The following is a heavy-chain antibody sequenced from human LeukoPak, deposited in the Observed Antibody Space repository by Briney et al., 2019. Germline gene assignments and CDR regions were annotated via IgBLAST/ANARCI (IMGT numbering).Heavy chain of an antibody. D-gene: IGHD5-18*01. CDR3: AKARAYSYASDY. CDR1: GFTFGSYA. J-gene: IGHJ4*02. CDR2: VSASGGST. Sequence: GGSLRLSCAASGFTFGSYAMSWVRQAPGKGLEWVSGVSASGGSTYYAASVKGRFTISRDNSKNTLYLQMNSLRAEDTAVYYCAKARAYSYASDYWGQGTLVTVSS. V-gene: IGHV3-23*01.